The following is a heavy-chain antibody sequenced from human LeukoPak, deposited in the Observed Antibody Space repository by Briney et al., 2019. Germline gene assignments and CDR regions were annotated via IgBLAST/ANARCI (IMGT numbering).Heavy chain of an antibody. CDR1: GFTFSSYA. CDR2: ISYDGSNK. D-gene: IGHD6-19*01. CDR3: ARDRSSGWCMRGLDY. Sequence: GGSLRLSCAASGFTFSSYAMHWVRQAPGKGLEWVAVISYDGSNKYYADSVKGRFTISRDNSKNTLYLQMNSLRAEDTAVYYCARDRSSGWCMRGLDYWGQGTLVTVSS. V-gene: IGHV3-30-3*01. J-gene: IGHJ4*02.